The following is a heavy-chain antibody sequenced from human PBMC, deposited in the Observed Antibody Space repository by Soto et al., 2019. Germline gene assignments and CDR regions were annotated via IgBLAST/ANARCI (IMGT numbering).Heavy chain of an antibody. V-gene: IGHV3-23*01. CDR2: ISGSGGST. CDR3: ARGLVVVAATARYYYYYMDV. Sequence: PGGSLRLSCAASGFTFSSYAMSWVRQAPGKGLEWVSAISGSGGSTYYADSVKGRFTISRDNSKNTLYLQMNSLRAEDTAVYYCARGLVVVAATARYYYYYMDVWGKGTTVTVSS. D-gene: IGHD2-15*01. J-gene: IGHJ6*03. CDR1: GFTFSSYA.